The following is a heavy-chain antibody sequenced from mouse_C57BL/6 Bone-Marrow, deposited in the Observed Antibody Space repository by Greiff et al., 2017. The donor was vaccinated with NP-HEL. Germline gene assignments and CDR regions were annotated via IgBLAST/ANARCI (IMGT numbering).Heavy chain of an antibody. Sequence: EVMLVESGGGLVQPGGSLCLSCAASGFSFTDYYLSWVRQPPGKALEWLGFIRNNANGYTTEYTASLMGRFTISRHHPQSILYLQMNALRAEDSATYYCSRFYDGYYCYAIDYWGQGTSVTVSS. J-gene: IGHJ4*01. CDR3: SRFYDGYYCYAIDY. CDR2: IRNNANGYTT. V-gene: IGHV7-3*01. CDR1: GFSFTDYY. D-gene: IGHD2-3*01.